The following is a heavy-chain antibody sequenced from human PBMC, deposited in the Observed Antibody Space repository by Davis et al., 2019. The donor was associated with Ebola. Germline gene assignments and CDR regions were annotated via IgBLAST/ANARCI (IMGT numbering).Heavy chain of an antibody. Sequence: MPGGSLRLSCTVSGGSISSSSYYWGWIRQPPGKGLEWIGSIYYSGSTYYNPSLKSRVTISVDTSKNQFSLKLSSVTAADTAVYYCARRVYPPELLSRFDPWGQGTLVTVSS. CDR3: ARRVYPPELLSRFDP. V-gene: IGHV4-39*01. CDR1: GGSISSSSYY. CDR2: IYYSGST. J-gene: IGHJ5*02. D-gene: IGHD3-3*01.